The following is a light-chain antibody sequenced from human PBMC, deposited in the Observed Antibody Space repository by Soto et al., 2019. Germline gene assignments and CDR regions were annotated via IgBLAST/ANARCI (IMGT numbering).Light chain of an antibody. CDR2: LGS. CDR1: QILLHSNGYNY. J-gene: IGKJ4*01. V-gene: IGKV2-28*01. CDR3: MQALQTPLT. Sequence: DIVMTQAPLSLPVTHGEPASISCRSSQILLHSNGYNYLDWYLQKPGQSPQLLIYLGSNRASGVPDRFSGSGSGTDFTLKISRVEAEDVGVYYCMQALQTPLTCGGG.